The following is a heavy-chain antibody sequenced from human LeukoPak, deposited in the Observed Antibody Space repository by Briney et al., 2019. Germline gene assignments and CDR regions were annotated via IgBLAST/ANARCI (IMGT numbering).Heavy chain of an antibody. V-gene: IGHV1-18*01. CDR2: ISAYNGNT. Sequence: ASVKVSCKASGYTFTSYGISWVRQAPGQGLEWMGWISAYNGNTNYAQKLQGRVTMTTDTSTSTAYMELRSLRSHDTAVYYCARDGFIALAGMFDPWGQGTLVTVSS. CDR3: ARDGFIALAGMFDP. CDR1: GYTFTSYG. J-gene: IGHJ5*02. D-gene: IGHD6-19*01.